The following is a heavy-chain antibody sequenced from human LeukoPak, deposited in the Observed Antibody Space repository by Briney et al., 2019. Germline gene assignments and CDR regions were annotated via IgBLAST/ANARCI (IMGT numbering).Heavy chain of an antibody. CDR3: AKNPGEWELLYGAFDI. Sequence: GGSLRLSCAASGFTFSSYGMSWVRQAPGKGLEWVSAISGSGGSTYYADSVKGRFTISRDNSKHTLYLQMNSLRAEDTAVYYCAKNPGEWELLYGAFDIWGQGTMVTVSS. CDR1: GFTFSSYG. V-gene: IGHV3-23*01. J-gene: IGHJ3*02. D-gene: IGHD1-26*01. CDR2: ISGSGGST.